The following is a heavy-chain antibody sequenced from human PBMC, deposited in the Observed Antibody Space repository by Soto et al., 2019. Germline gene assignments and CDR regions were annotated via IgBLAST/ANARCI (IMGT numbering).Heavy chain of an antibody. D-gene: IGHD6-19*01. CDR2: IYYSGST. CDR1: GGSISSSSYY. Sequence: QLQLQESGPGLVKPSETLSLTCTVSGGSISSSSYYWGWIRQPPGKGLEWIGSIYYSGSTYYNPSLKSRVTISVDTSKNQFSLKLSSVTAADTAVYYGARQYSSGFSYWYFDLWGRGTLVTVSS. CDR3: ARQYSSGFSYWYFDL. V-gene: IGHV4-39*01. J-gene: IGHJ2*01.